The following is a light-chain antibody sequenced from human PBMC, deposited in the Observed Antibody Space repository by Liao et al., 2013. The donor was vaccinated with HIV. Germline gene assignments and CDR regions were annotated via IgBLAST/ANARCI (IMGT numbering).Light chain of an antibody. CDR2: YDS. V-gene: IGLV3-21*04. Sequence: YVLTQPPSVSVAPGQTAVMTCGGNNIGSESVHWYQQKPGQAPVLVISYDSDRPSGIPERFSGSNSGNTATLTILRVEAGDEADYYCQVSYSSSDNWVFGGGTKLTVL. J-gene: IGLJ3*02. CDR3: QVSYSSSDNWV. CDR1: NIGSES.